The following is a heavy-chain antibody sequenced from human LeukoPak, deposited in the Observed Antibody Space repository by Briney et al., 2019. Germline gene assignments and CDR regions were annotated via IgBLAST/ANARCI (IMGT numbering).Heavy chain of an antibody. D-gene: IGHD1-26*01. CDR3: AKDDGSATMGFDS. Sequence: ASVKVPCKASGGTFSNYAFSWVRQAPGQGLEWMGGIIPIFRTTNYAEQFQGRVTITTDESTNTAYLDLSSLRSEDTAVYYCAKDDGSATMGFDSWGQGTPVSVSS. CDR1: GGTFSNYA. V-gene: IGHV1-69*05. CDR2: IIPIFRTT. J-gene: IGHJ5*01.